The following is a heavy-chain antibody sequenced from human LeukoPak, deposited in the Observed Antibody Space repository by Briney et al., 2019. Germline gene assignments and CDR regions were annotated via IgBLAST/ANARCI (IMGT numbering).Heavy chain of an antibody. J-gene: IGHJ4*02. CDR3: ARDGGGHDYGDYTFDY. Sequence: SETLSLTCTVSGGSFSSYYWNWIRQPPGKGLEWIGYIYYSGATNYNPSLKSRVTISVDTSKKQFSLKLNSVTAADTAVYYCARDGGGHDYGDYTFDYWGQGTLVTVSS. CDR1: GGSFSSYY. V-gene: IGHV4-59*01. D-gene: IGHD4-17*01. CDR2: IYYSGAT.